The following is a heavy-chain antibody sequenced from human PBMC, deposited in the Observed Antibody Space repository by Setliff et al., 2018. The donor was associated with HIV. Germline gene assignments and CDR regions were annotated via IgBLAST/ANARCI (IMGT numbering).Heavy chain of an antibody. Sequence: PSETLSLTCAVYGVSFSGYYWSWIRQPPGKGLEWIGEINHRGITNYSPSLKSRVTISVDTSKNQFSLKLRSVTAADTAVYYCARVVWMAAAGTIDYYYSGMDIWGQGTTVTVSS. CDR3: ARVVWMAAAGTIDYYYSGMDI. V-gene: IGHV4-34*01. D-gene: IGHD6-13*01. CDR2: INHRGIT. J-gene: IGHJ6*02. CDR1: GVSFSGYY.